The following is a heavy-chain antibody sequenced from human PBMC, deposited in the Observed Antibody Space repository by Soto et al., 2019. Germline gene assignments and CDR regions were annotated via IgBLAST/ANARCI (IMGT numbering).Heavy chain of an antibody. D-gene: IGHD3-10*01. CDR2: ISAHNGNT. CDR1: GYMFSGYV. CDR3: ARDLDGSGSYYTDY. Sequence: GASVKVSCKASGYMFSGYVINWVLQSPLQGLDWMGWISAHNGNTKYAQSLQGRVTMTTDTSTSTAYMEMRSLRSDDTAVYYCARDLDGSGSYYTDYWGPGTLVTVSS. V-gene: IGHV1-18*01. J-gene: IGHJ4*02.